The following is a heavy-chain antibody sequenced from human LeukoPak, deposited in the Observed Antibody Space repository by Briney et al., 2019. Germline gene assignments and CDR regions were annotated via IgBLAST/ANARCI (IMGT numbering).Heavy chain of an antibody. CDR2: ISSSSSNI. CDR1: GFTFSSYS. J-gene: IGHJ4*02. D-gene: IGHD1-1*01. Sequence: GGSLGLSCAASGFTFSSYSMNWVRQAPGKGLEWVSSISSSSSNIYYADSVKGRFTISRDNAKNSLYLQMNSLRVEDTAVYYCARCTTGRTFGSLREIKRSREIDYWGRGTLVTVSS. CDR3: ARCTTGRTFGSLREIKRSREIDY. V-gene: IGHV3-21*01.